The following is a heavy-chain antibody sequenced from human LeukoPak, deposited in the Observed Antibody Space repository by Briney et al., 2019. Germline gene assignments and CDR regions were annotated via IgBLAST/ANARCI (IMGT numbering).Heavy chain of an antibody. J-gene: IGHJ3*02. CDR2: FYSGGKT. CDR1: GFTFSSYW. D-gene: IGHD3-22*01. V-gene: IGHV3-66*02. CDR3: AKGLGSGYYPDAFDI. Sequence: GGSLRLSCAASGFTFSSYWMSWVRQAPGKGLEWVSVFYSGGKTYYTDSVKGRFTISRDNSKNTLYLQMNSLRAEDTAVYYCAKGLGSGYYPDAFDIWGQGTMVTVSS.